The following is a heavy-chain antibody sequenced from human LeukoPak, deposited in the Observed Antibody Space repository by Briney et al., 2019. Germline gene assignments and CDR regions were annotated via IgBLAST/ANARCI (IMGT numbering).Heavy chain of an antibody. CDR2: INPNSGGT. J-gene: IGHJ4*02. CDR1: GYTFTGYY. V-gene: IGHV1-2*02. D-gene: IGHD6-19*01. Sequence: ASVKVSCKASGYTFTGYYMHWVRQAPGQGREWMGWINPNSGGTNYAQKFQGRVTMTRDTSISTAYMELSRLRSDDTAVYYCARTSSGWYRHFDYWGQGTLVTVSS. CDR3: ARTSSGWYRHFDY.